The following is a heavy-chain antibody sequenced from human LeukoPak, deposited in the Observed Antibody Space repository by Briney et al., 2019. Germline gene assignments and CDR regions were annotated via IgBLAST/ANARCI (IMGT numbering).Heavy chain of an antibody. J-gene: IGHJ6*03. V-gene: IGHV4-4*07. Sequence: PSETLSLTCTVFGASISSYYWTWIRQPAGKGLEWIGRFYTSGSTNYNPSLKSRVTMSVDKSKNQFSLKLTSVTAADTAVYYCARDYYDSSGYYGRGGYYYMDVWGKGTTVTVSS. CDR2: FYTSGST. CDR3: ARDYYDSSGYYGRGGYYYMDV. CDR1: GASISSYY. D-gene: IGHD3-22*01.